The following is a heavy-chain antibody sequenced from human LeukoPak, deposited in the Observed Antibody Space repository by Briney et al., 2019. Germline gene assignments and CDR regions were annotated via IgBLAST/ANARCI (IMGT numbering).Heavy chain of an antibody. CDR1: GFTFSNYA. Sequence: GGSLRLPCAASGFTFSNYAMTWVRQAPGKGLEWVSAISGGEVITHYADSVKGRFSISRDNSENTLSLQMNSLRAEDTAVYYCARRPGTDYWGQGTLVTVSS. D-gene: IGHD1-1*01. CDR3: ARRPGTDY. V-gene: IGHV3-23*01. CDR2: ISGGEVIT. J-gene: IGHJ4*02.